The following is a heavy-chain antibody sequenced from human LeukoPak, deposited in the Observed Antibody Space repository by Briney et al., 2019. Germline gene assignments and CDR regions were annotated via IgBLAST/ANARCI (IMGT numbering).Heavy chain of an antibody. CDR1: GFTFSSYS. CDR3: ARAKYDSSGKYYSGFDI. V-gene: IGHV3-21*01. J-gene: IGHJ3*02. Sequence: GGSLRLSCAASGFTFSSYSMNWVRQAPGKGLEWVSSISSSSSYIYYADSVKGRFTISRDNAKNSLYLQMNSLRAEDTAVYYCARAKYDSSGKYYSGFDIWGQGTMVTVSS. D-gene: IGHD3-22*01. CDR2: ISSSSSYI.